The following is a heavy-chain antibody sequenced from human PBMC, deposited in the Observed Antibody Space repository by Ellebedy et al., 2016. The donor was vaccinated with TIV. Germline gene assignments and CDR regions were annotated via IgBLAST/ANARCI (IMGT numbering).Heavy chain of an antibody. Sequence: SETLSLTXTVSGCSISSGYYWGWIRQTPGKGLEWIGSINHSGKTYYNPSVESRVTVSVDTSKNQFSLRLNSVTAADTAVFYCVRDRPSGNFDSWGQGTLVTVSS. D-gene: IGHD3-10*01. V-gene: IGHV4-38-2*02. CDR2: INHSGKT. CDR1: GCSISSGYY. CDR3: VRDRPSGNFDS. J-gene: IGHJ4*02.